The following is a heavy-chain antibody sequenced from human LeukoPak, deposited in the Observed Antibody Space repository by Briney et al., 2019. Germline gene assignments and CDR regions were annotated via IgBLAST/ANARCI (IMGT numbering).Heavy chain of an antibody. CDR1: GFTFSTYA. V-gene: IGHV3-23*01. Sequence: VGSLILSCAASGFTFSTYAMSWVRQAPGKGLEWVSAICGSDGSRYYADSVKGRFTISRDNSKNTLYMQMNSLRGEDTAVYYCAKGGSPSCYSSSGYWGQGPLVTVSS. CDR3: AKGGSPSCYSSSGY. CDR2: ICGSDGSR. J-gene: IGHJ4*02. D-gene: IGHD2-2*01.